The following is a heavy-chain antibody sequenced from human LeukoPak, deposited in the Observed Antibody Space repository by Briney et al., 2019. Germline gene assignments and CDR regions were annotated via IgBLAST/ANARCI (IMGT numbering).Heavy chain of an antibody. CDR3: TSWGDTTAEYFQR. J-gene: IGHJ1*01. D-gene: IGHD2-21*02. CDR2: INPDGRDT. CDR1: GFMFSSNW. Sequence: PGGSLRLSCAASGFMFSSNWMSWVRLAPGKGLEWVAHINPDGRDTYYVDSVKGRFTISRDNAENSMYLQMNSLRVEDTAVYYCTSWGDTTAEYFQRWGQGTLVTVSS. V-gene: IGHV3-7*01.